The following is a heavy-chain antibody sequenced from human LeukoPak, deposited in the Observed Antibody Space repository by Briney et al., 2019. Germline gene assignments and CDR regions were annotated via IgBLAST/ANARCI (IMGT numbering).Heavy chain of an antibody. Sequence: PSETLSITCTLSGGTISTYYWSWIRQPPGKWLEWVGYIYHSGSTNYDPSLKSRVTISVDTSKNQFSLKLSSVTAADTAVYYCARGGGYASPIGYWGQGALVTVSS. CDR3: ARGGGYASPIGY. CDR1: GGTISTYY. D-gene: IGHD5-12*01. CDR2: IYHSGST. V-gene: IGHV4-59*01. J-gene: IGHJ4*02.